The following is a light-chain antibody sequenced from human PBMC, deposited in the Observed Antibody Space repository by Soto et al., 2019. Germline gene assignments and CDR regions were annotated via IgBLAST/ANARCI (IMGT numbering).Light chain of an antibody. CDR2: AAS. Sequence: EIVLTQSPATLSLSPGERATLSCRASQSVSSYLAWYQQKPGQSPRLLIYAASSRATGIPDRFSGGGSGTDFTLTISRLDPEDLAVYYCQQYGTVPWTFGQGTKVDIK. J-gene: IGKJ1*01. CDR3: QQYGTVPWT. CDR1: QSVSSY. V-gene: IGKV3-20*01.